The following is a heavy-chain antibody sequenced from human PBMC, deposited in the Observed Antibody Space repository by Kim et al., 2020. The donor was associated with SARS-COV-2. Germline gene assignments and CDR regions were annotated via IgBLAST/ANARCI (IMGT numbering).Heavy chain of an antibody. Sequence: GGSLRLSCTASGFTFGDYAMSWVRQAPGKGLEWVGFIRSKAYGGTTEYAASVKGRFTISRDDSKSIAYLQMNSLKTEDTAVYYCTRDRSGSYWADGMDVWGQGTTVTVSS. J-gene: IGHJ6*02. CDR2: IRSKAYGGTT. V-gene: IGHV3-49*04. D-gene: IGHD1-26*01. CDR1: GFTFGDYA. CDR3: TRDRSGSYWADGMDV.